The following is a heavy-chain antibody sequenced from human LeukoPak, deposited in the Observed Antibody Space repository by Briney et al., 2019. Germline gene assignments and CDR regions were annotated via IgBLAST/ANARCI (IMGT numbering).Heavy chain of an antibody. CDR3: AREGYYGSGSPPSLYFDY. Sequence: PGGSLRLSCAASGFTFSSYWMNWVRQVPGKGLEWVAVTSSDLNVKLYADSVKGRFTISRDNSRSTLYLQMNSLRPEDTAIYYCAREGYYGSGSPPSLYFDYWGQGTLVTVSS. J-gene: IGHJ4*02. CDR2: TSSDLNVK. CDR1: GFTFSSYW. D-gene: IGHD3-10*01. V-gene: IGHV3-30*03.